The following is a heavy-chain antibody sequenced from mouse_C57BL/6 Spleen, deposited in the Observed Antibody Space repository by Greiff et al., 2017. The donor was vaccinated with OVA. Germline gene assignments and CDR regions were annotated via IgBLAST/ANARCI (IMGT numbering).Heavy chain of an antibody. CDR2: ISSGGSYT. Sequence: EVKLVESGGDLVKPGGSLKLSCAASGFTFSSYGMSWVRQTPDKRLEWVATISSGGSYTYYPDSVKGRFTISRDNAKNTLYLQMSSLKSEDTAMYYCARHDGDAMDYWGQGTSVTVSS. CDR3: ARHDGDAMDY. V-gene: IGHV5-6*02. D-gene: IGHD1-2*01. CDR1: GFTFSSYG. J-gene: IGHJ4*01.